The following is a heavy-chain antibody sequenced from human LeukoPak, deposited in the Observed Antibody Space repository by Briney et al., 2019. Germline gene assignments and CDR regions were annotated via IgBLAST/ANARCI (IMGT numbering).Heavy chain of an antibody. V-gene: IGHV1-46*01. J-gene: IGHJ4*02. CDR3: ARSRDRADY. CDR1: GYTFTDYY. D-gene: IGHD3-10*01. Sequence: GDSVKVSCKASGYTFTDYYMHWVRQAPGQGLEWMGIINLSGGSTRSAQKFQGRVTMTRDPSTSTVYMELSSLRSEDTAVYYCARSRDRADYWGQGTLVTVAS. CDR2: INLSGGST.